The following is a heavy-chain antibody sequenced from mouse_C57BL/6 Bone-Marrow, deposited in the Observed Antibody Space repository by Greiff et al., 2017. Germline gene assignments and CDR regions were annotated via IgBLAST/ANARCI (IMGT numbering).Heavy chain of an antibody. CDR3: ARIGDYDDWYFDV. CDR1: GYTFTSYW. D-gene: IGHD2-4*01. CDR2: IYPGSGST. V-gene: IGHV1-55*01. J-gene: IGHJ1*03. Sequence: VKLQQPGAELVKPGASVKMSCKASGYTFTSYWITWVKQRPGQGLEWIGDIYPGSGSTNYNEKFKSKATLTVDTSSSTAYMQLSSLTSEDSAVYYCARIGDYDDWYFDVWGTGTTVTVSS.